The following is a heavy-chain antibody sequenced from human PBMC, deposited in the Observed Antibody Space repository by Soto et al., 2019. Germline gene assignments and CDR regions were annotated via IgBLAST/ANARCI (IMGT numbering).Heavy chain of an antibody. J-gene: IGHJ4*02. Sequence: SQTLSLTCAISGDSVSNNSAAWNWIRQSPSRDLEWLGRTYYRSKWYNDYAVSVKSRITINPDTSKNQFSLQLNSLRAEDTAVYYCARGRGYSSSWSIYYFDFWGQGTQVTVS. CDR1: GDSVSNNSAA. CDR3: ARGRGYSSSWSIYYFDF. CDR2: TYYRSKWYN. V-gene: IGHV6-1*01. D-gene: IGHD6-13*01.